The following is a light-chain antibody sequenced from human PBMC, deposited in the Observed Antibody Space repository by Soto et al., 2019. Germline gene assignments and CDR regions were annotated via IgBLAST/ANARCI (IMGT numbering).Light chain of an antibody. CDR3: SSSAGTKTMV. Sequence: QSVLTQPPSASGSPGQSVTISCTGTPSDVGASNYVSWYQQQPGKAPKLMISEVSKRPSGVPDRFAGSKSGNTASLTVSGLQAEDEADYYCSSSAGTKTMVFGAGTKVTVL. V-gene: IGLV2-8*01. J-gene: IGLJ1*01. CDR1: PSDVGASNY. CDR2: EVS.